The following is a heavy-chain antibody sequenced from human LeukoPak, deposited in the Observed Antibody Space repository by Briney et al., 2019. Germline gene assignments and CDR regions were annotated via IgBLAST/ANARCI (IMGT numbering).Heavy chain of an antibody. CDR3: ARDLAKLTAAGTLNY. Sequence: ASVKASCNASGYTFTSYAMNWVRQAPGQGLEWMGWINTNTGNPTYAQGFTGRFVFSLDTSVSKAYLQISSLKAEDTAVYYCARDLAKLTAAGTLNYWGQGTLVTVSS. CDR1: GYTFTSYA. CDR2: INTNTGNP. J-gene: IGHJ4*02. V-gene: IGHV7-4-1*02. D-gene: IGHD6-13*01.